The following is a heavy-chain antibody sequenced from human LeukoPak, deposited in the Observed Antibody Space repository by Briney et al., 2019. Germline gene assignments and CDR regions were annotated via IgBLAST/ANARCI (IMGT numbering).Heavy chain of an antibody. CDR3: ARGAFMVRRNHYYGMDV. D-gene: IGHD3-10*01. J-gene: IGHJ6*04. Sequence: SVKVSCKASGGTFSSYAISWARQAPGQGLEWMGGIIPIFGTANYAQKFQGRVTITADESTSTAYMELSSLRSEDTAVYYCARGAFMVRRNHYYGMDVWGKETTVTVSS. V-gene: IGHV1-69*13. CDR1: GGTFSSYA. CDR2: IIPIFGTA.